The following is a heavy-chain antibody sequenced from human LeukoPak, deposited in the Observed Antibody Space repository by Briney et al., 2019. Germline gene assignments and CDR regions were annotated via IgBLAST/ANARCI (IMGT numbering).Heavy chain of an antibody. J-gene: IGHJ3*02. V-gene: IGHV4-34*01. Sequence: TSETLSLTCAVYGGPFSGYYWSWIRQPPGKGLEWIGEINHSGSTNYNPSLKSRVTISVDTSKNQFSLKLSSVTAADTAVYYCARDHYDILTGYQNAFDIWGQGTMVTVSS. D-gene: IGHD3-9*01. CDR2: INHSGST. CDR3: ARDHYDILTGYQNAFDI. CDR1: GGPFSGYY.